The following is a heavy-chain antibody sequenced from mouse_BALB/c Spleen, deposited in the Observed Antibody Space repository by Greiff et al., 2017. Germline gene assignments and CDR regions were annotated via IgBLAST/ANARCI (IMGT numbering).Heavy chain of an antibody. CDR2: INPYNGAT. V-gene: IGHV1-31*01. Sequence: VQLQQSGPELVKPGASVKISCKASGYSFTGYYMHWVKQSHVKSLEWIGRINPYNGATSYNQNFKDKASLTVDKSSSTAYMELHSLTSEDSAVYYCARNWDVPLFDYWGQGTTLTVSA. CDR1: GYSFTGYY. D-gene: IGHD4-1*01. CDR3: ARNWDVPLFDY. J-gene: IGHJ2*01.